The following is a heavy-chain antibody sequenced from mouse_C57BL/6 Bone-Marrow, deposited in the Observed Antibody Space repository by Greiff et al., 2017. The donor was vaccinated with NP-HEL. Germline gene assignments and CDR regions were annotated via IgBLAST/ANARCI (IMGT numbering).Heavy chain of an antibody. Sequence: QVQLQQSGAELVKPGASVKLSCKASGYTFTSYWMHWVKQRPGPGLEWIGMIHPNSGSTNYNEKFKSKATLTVDKSSSTAYMQLSSLTSEDSAVYYCARRGSSFDYWGQGTTLTVSS. V-gene: IGHV1-64*01. J-gene: IGHJ2*01. CDR3: ARRGSSFDY. CDR2: IHPNSGST. D-gene: IGHD1-1*01. CDR1: GYTFTSYW.